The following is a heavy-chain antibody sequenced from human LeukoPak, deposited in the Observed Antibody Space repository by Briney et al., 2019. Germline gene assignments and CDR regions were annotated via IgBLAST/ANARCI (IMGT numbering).Heavy chain of an antibody. V-gene: IGHV1-18*01. D-gene: IGHD3-10*01. CDR3: ARDLAGDYGDY. CDR1: GYTFTNYG. J-gene: IGHJ4*02. Sequence: ASVKVSCKASGYTFTNYGFSWVRQAPGQGLEWMEWISAYNGNTNYAHKLQGRVTMTTDTSTSTAYMELRGLRSDDTAMYYCARDLAGDYGDYWGQGTLVTVSS. CDR2: ISAYNGNT.